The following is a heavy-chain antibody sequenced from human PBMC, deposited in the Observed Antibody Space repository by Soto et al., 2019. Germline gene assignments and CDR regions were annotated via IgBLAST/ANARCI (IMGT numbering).Heavy chain of an antibody. CDR2: ITHGGST. D-gene: IGHD3-3*01. Sequence: KPSETLSLTCAVYSGSFSGYYYSWIRQSPGKGLEWIGEITHGGSTTYSPSLKSRVTMSLDTSKNQFSLNVTSMTAADTAVYYCARGRLFLTTSGLAITYFDYWGQGTLVTVS. V-gene: IGHV4-34*01. J-gene: IGHJ4*02. CDR3: ARGRLFLTTSGLAITYFDY. CDR1: SGSFSGYY.